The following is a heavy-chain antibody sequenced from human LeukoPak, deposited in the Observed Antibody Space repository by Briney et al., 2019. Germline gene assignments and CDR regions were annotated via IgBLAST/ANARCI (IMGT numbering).Heavy chain of an antibody. CDR2: IYYSGST. D-gene: IGHD1-26*01. V-gene: IGHV4-39*01. CDR1: GGSFSSYY. J-gene: IGHJ5*02. CDR3: ARRSLRGATWFDP. Sequence: SETLSLTCAVYGGSFSSYYWGWIRQPPGKGLEWIGSIYYSGSTYYNPSLKSRVTISVDTSKNQFSLKLSSVTAADTAVYYCARRSLRGATWFDPWGQGTLVTVSS.